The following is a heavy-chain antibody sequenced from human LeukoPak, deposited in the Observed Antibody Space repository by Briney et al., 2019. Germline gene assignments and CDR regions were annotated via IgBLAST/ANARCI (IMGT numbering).Heavy chain of an antibody. J-gene: IGHJ6*02. V-gene: IGHV3-21*01. CDR2: ISSSSSYI. CDR1: GFTFSSYS. CDR3: ARAWCSSTSCYNCYYYGMDV. Sequence: GGSLRLSCAASGFTFSSYSMNWVRQAPGKGLEWVSSISSSSSYIYYADSVKGRFTISRDNAKNSLYLQMNSLRAEDTAVYYCARAWCSSTSCYNCYYYGMDVWGQGTTVTVSS. D-gene: IGHD2-2*02.